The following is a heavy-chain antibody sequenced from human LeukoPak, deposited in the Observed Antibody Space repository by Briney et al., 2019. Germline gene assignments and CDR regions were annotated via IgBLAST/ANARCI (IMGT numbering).Heavy chain of an antibody. D-gene: IGHD6-13*01. CDR2: MNPNSGNT. Sequence: ASVTVSCKASGYTFTSYDINWVRQATGQGLEWMGWMNPNSGNTGYAQKFQGRVTMTRNTSISTAYMELSSLRSEDTAVYYCAILSYSSSWYDWNDAFDIWGQGTMVTVSS. CDR3: AILSYSSSWYDWNDAFDI. V-gene: IGHV1-8*01. CDR1: GYTFTSYD. J-gene: IGHJ3*02.